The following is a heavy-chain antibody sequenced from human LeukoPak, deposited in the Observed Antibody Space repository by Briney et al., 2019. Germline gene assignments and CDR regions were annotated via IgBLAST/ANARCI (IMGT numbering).Heavy chain of an antibody. CDR3: ATFPYYYDSSDY. V-gene: IGHV4-34*01. CDR2: INHSGST. Sequence: KPSETLSLTCAVYGGVFSGYYWSWIRQPPGKGLELIGEINHSGSTNYNPSLKSRVTISVDTSKNQFSLKLSSVTAADTAVYYCATFPYYYDSSDYWGQGTLVTVSS. J-gene: IGHJ4*02. D-gene: IGHD3-22*01. CDR1: GGVFSGYY.